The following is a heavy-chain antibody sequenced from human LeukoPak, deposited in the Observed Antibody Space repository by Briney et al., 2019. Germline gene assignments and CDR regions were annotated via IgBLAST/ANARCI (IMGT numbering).Heavy chain of an antibody. V-gene: IGHV3-53*01. CDR1: GFTVSSNY. Sequence: GGSLRLSCAASGFTVSSNYMSWVRQAPGKGLEWVSVIYSGGSTYYADSVKGRFTISRDNSKNTLYLQMNSLRAEDTAVYYCARQGVGPRQFDYWGQGTLVTVSS. J-gene: IGHJ4*02. CDR2: IYSGGST. D-gene: IGHD3-10*01. CDR3: ARQGVGPRQFDY.